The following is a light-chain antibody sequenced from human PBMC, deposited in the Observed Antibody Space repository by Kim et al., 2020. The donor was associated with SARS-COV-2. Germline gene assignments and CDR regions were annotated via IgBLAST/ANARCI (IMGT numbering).Light chain of an antibody. Sequence: GQSITISCTGTSSDVGAYDYVSWYQQYPGKAPKLMIYEVRKRPSGVSDRFSGSKSDNTASLIISGLQPEDEADYYCSSYTTSRTVVFGGGTKLTVL. CDR1: SSDVGAYDY. J-gene: IGLJ2*01. CDR2: EVR. CDR3: SSYTTSRTVV. V-gene: IGLV2-14*01.